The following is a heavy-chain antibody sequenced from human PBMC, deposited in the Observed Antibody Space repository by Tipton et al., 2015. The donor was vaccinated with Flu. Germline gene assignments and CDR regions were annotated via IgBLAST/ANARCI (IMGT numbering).Heavy chain of an antibody. J-gene: IGHJ4*02. CDR3: ASSRRVYFGH. Sequence: TLSLTCTVSGASVNSGNYYWSWIRQPPGKGLEWIGYVYYGGSANYNPSLKSRVTISLDTSKNQLSLKLSSVAAADSAVYYCASSRRVYFGHWGQGTLVTVSS. CDR2: VYYGGSA. CDR1: GASVNSGNYY. V-gene: IGHV4-61*01. D-gene: IGHD3-10*01.